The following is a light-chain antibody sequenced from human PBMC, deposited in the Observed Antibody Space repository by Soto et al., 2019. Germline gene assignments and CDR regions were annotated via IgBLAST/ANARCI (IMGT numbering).Light chain of an antibody. Sequence: QLVLTQSPSASASLGASVKLTCTLSSGHSSYASAWHQQQPEKGPRHLMKLNSDGSHSKGDGIPDRFSGSSSGAARSLTISSLQSEDEADYYCQTWGTGIVVFGGGTKLTVL. V-gene: IGLV4-69*01. CDR2: LNSDGSH. CDR1: SGHSSYA. CDR3: QTWGTGIVV. J-gene: IGLJ2*01.